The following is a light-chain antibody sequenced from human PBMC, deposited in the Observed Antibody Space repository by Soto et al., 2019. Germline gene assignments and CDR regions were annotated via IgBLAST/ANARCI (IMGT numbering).Light chain of an antibody. CDR2: DAS. CDR1: QTISSW. J-gene: IGKJ5*01. V-gene: IGKV1-5*01. CDR3: QQYHTSSIT. Sequence: DIQMTQSPSTLSASVGARVPTTCRASQTISSWLAWYQQKPGKAPTLLIYDASTLERGVPSRFSGTGSGTEITLSIDSLQPDDFATYYCQQYHTSSITFGQGTRLEIK.